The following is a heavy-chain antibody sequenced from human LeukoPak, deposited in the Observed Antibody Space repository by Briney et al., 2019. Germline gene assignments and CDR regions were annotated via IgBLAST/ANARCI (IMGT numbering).Heavy chain of an antibody. CDR2: IYSGGST. CDR1: GFTVSSNY. D-gene: IGHD3-10*01. V-gene: IGHV3-53*01. J-gene: IGHJ4*02. CDR3: ARATELLWFGESEYYFDY. Sequence: PGGSLRLSCAASGFTVSSNYMSWVRQAPGKGLEWVSVIYSGGSTSYADSVKGRFTISRDNSKNTLYLQMNSLRAEDTAVYYCARATELLWFGESEYYFDYWGQGTLVTVSS.